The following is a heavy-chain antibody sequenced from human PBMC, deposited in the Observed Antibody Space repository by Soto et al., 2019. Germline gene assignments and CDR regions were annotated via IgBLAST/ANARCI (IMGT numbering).Heavy chain of an antibody. Sequence: EVQLVESGGGLVKPGGSLRLSCAASGFTFSSYRMNWVRQAPGKGLEWVSSISSSSSYIYYADSVKGRFTISRDNAKNSLYLHMSSLRAEDTAVYYCARAGIRIAVGGDFWYWGQGTLVTVSS. CDR1: GFTFSSYR. V-gene: IGHV3-21*01. CDR3: ARAGIRIAVGGDFWY. J-gene: IGHJ4*02. CDR2: ISSSSSYI. D-gene: IGHD6-19*01.